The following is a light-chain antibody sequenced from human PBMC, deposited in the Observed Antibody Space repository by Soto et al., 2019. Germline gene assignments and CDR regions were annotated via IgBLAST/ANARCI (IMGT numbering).Light chain of an antibody. J-gene: IGLJ1*01. CDR2: EVS. CDR3: CSYAGSNIPYV. Sequence: QSVLTQPPSASGSPGQSVTISCTGTSSDVGGYNYVSWYQQHPGKAPKLMLYEVSKRPSGVPDRFSGSKSGNTASLTVSGLQSEDEADYYCCSYAGSNIPYVCGSGTKVTVL. CDR1: SSDVGGYNY. V-gene: IGLV2-8*01.